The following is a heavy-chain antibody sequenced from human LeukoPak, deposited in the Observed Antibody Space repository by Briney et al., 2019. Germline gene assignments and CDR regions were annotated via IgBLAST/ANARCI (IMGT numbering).Heavy chain of an antibody. CDR3: AKDGRYGDYASGGYFDL. CDR1: GFSFSSYG. J-gene: IGHJ2*01. D-gene: IGHD4-17*01. V-gene: IGHV3-30*02. Sequence: PGGSLRLSCAASGFSFSSYGMHWVRQAPGKGLEWVAFIRYDGSNKFYADSVKGRFTISRDNSKNTLYLQMSSLRAEDTAVYYCAKDGRYGDYASGGYFDLWGRGTLVTVSS. CDR2: IRYDGSNK.